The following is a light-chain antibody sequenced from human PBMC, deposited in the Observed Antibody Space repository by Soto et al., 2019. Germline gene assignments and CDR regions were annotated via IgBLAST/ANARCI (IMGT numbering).Light chain of an antibody. CDR2: GAF. J-gene: IGKJ1*01. CDR3: QEYIQWPPGM. Sequence: EILMTQSPVTLSVSPGERATLSCRASQSVSSNLAWYQQKPGQAPSLLIYGAFTRATGIPARFSGTGSGTEFTLTISSLQSEDFALYYCQEYIQWPPGMFGPGTKVDIK. V-gene: IGKV3-15*01. CDR1: QSVSSN.